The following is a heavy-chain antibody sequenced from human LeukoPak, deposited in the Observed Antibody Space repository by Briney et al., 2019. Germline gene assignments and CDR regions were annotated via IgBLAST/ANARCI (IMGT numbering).Heavy chain of an antibody. Sequence: GESLKISCKGSGYSFATYWIGWVRQMPGKSLEWMGIIYPGDSDTRYSPSFQGQVTISADKSISTAYLQWSSLKASDTAMYYCARAGANYYDSSGYLLDAFDIWGQGTMVTVSS. J-gene: IGHJ3*02. D-gene: IGHD3-22*01. CDR1: GYSFATYW. CDR2: IYPGDSDT. V-gene: IGHV5-51*01. CDR3: ARAGANYYDSSGYLLDAFDI.